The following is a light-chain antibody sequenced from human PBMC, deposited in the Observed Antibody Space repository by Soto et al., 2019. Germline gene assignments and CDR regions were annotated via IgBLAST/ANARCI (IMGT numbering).Light chain of an antibody. CDR3: QQYGKSPGLFT. CDR2: GAS. Sequence: VLLTQSPGTLSLSPGERANMSCRSSQSVSNNYLAWYQQKPGQAPRLLIYGASSRATGIPDKFIGSGSGSDFSLTISRLEPEDFAVYYCQQYGKSPGLFTFGPGTKVDI. CDR1: QSVSNNY. J-gene: IGKJ3*01. V-gene: IGKV3-20*01.